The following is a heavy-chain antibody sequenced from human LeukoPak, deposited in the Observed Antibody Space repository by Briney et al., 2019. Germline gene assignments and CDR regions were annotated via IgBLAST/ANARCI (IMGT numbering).Heavy chain of an antibody. J-gene: IGHJ3*02. CDR2: TSGSGGST. CDR3: AKGRGYNYWDGFDI. D-gene: IGHD5-24*01. CDR1: GFTFSSYE. V-gene: IGHV3-23*01. Sequence: GGSLRLSCAASGFTFSSYEMNWVRQAPGKGLEWVSVTSGSGGSTYYGDSVKGRSTISRDNSKNTLYMQMNSLRAEDTAVYYCAKGRGYNYWDGFDIWGQGTMVTVSS.